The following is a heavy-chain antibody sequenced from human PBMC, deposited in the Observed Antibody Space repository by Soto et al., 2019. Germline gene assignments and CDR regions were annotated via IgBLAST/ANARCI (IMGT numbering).Heavy chain of an antibody. V-gene: IGHV3-23*01. CDR3: AKYDGTTSRAYLDK. J-gene: IGHJ4*02. CDR2: MSGSGYST. Sequence: PGGSLRLSCAASGFTFSSCAMSWVRQAPGKGLEWVSSMSGSGYSTYYADSVKGRFTISRDNSRNTLYLQMNSLRAEDTAVFYCAKYDGTTSRAYLDKWGQGTPVTVSS. CDR1: GFTFSSCA. D-gene: IGHD3-10*01.